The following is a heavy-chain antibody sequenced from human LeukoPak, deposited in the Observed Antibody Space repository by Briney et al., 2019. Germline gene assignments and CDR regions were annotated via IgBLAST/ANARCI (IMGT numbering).Heavy chain of an antibody. CDR2: INPNSGGT. D-gene: IGHD3-10*01. V-gene: IGHV1-2*02. CDR3: ARHYGSGTYSGY. CDR1: GYTFTGYY. Sequence: ASVKVSCKASGYTFTGYYMHWVRQAPGQGLEWMGWINPNSGGTNYAQKFQGRVTMTRDTSISTTYVEVSRLRSDDTAVYYCARHYGSGTYSGYWGQGTLVTVSS. J-gene: IGHJ4*02.